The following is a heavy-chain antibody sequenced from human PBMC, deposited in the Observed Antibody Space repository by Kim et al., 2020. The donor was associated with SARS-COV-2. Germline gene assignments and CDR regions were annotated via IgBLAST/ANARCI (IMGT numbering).Heavy chain of an antibody. Sequence: ASVKVSCKASGYTFTSYAMHWVRQAPGQRLEWMGWINAGNGNTKYSQKLQGRVTITRDTSASTAYMELSSLRSEDTAVYYCARDALLWFGELLPYYYGMDVWGQGTTVTVSS. CDR1: GYTFTSYA. D-gene: IGHD3-10*01. J-gene: IGHJ6*02. CDR3: ARDALLWFGELLPYYYGMDV. V-gene: IGHV1-3*01. CDR2: INAGNGNT.